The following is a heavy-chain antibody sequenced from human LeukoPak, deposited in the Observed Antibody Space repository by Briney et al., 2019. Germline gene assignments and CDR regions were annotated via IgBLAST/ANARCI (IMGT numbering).Heavy chain of an antibody. D-gene: IGHD6-13*01. CDR1: GGSISGYY. CDR3: ARDYGSSFDY. V-gene: IGHV4-59*01. J-gene: IGHJ4*02. Sequence: PSETLSLTCTVSGGSISGYYWSWIRQPPGKGLEWIGYIYYSGSTNYNPSLKSRVTISVDTSKNQFSLKLSSVTAADTAVYYCARDYGSSFDYWGQGTLVTVSS. CDR2: IYYSGST.